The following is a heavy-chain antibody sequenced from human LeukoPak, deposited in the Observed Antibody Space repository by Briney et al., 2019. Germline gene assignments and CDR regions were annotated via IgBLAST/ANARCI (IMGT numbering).Heavy chain of an antibody. CDR2: INPNTDST. CDR1: GYTFINYY. CDR3: ARDLSGWGNSIY. Sequence: GASVTVSCKASGYTFINYYQHWVRQAPGQGLVWMGQINPNTDSTNCARMFQGRVTMTADTSTSTVYMELNSLTSDDTAVYYCARDLSGWGNSIYWGQGTPVTVS. V-gene: IGHV1-46*01. J-gene: IGHJ4*02. D-gene: IGHD2/OR15-2a*01.